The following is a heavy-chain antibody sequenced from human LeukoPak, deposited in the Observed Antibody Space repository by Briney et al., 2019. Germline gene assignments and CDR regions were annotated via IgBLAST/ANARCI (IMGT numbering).Heavy chain of an antibody. J-gene: IGHJ4*02. CDR3: ARGGKLYCSGGSCYSYFDY. Sequence: ASVKVSCKASGYTFTSYGISWVRQAPGQRLEWMGWINAGNGNTKYSQKFQGRVTITRDTSASTAYTELSSLRSEDTAVYYCARGGKLYCSGGSCYSYFDYWGQGTLVTVSS. V-gene: IGHV1-3*01. CDR2: INAGNGNT. D-gene: IGHD2-15*01. CDR1: GYTFTSYG.